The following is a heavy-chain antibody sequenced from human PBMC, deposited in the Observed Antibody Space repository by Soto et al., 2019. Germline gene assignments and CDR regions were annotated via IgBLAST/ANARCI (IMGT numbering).Heavy chain of an antibody. Sequence: PSETLSLTCSVSGASISFYYWSWIRQPPGKGLEWIGYIYYTGSTNYNPSLKSRVTISVDTSKNQFSLKLSSVTAADTAVYYCARHYAFGGVIDYWGQGTLVTVSS. J-gene: IGHJ4*02. CDR1: GASISFYY. CDR2: IYYTGST. D-gene: IGHD3-16*01. V-gene: IGHV4-59*08. CDR3: ARHYAFGGVIDY.